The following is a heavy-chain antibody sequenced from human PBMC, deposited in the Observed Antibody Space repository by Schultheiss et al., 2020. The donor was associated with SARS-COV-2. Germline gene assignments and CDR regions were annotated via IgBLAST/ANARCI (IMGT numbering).Heavy chain of an antibody. CDR3: ARGRDYYDSSGYHRWFDP. J-gene: IGHJ5*02. V-gene: IGHV4-59*11. D-gene: IGHD3-22*01. CDR1: GGSISSHY. Sequence: SETLSLTCNVSGGSISSHYWSWIRQPPGKGLEWIGYVYYTGSTNYNPSLKSRVTISVDKSKNQFSLKLSSVTAADTAVYYCARGRDYYDSSGYHRWFDPWGQGTLVTVSS. CDR2: VYYTGST.